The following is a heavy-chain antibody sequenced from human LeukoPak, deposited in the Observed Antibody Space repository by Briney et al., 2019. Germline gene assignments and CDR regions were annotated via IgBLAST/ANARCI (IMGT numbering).Heavy chain of an antibody. V-gene: IGHV3-30-3*01. CDR1: GFTFSSYA. Sequence: GGSLRLSCAASGFTFSSYAMHWVRQAPGKGLEWVAVISYDGSNKYYADSVKGRFTISRDNSKNTLYLQMNNLRAEDTAVYYCARAHYYDSSGYFFYWGQGTLVTVSS. CDR3: ARAHYYDSSGYFFY. CDR2: ISYDGSNK. J-gene: IGHJ4*02. D-gene: IGHD3-22*01.